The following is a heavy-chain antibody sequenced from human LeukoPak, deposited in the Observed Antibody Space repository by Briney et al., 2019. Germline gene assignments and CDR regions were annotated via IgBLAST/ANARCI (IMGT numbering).Heavy chain of an antibody. CDR1: GFTFNNYN. CDR2: ITSSGTYI. CDR3: ARETPYSSSWTDLDY. V-gene: IGHV3-21*01. D-gene: IGHD6-13*01. Sequence: GGSLRLSCAASGFTFNNYNMNWVRQAPGRALEWVSSITSSGTYIFYADSVKGRFTISRDNAKKSLYLQMNSLRAEDTAVYYCARETPYSSSWTDLDYWGQGTLVTVSS. J-gene: IGHJ4*02.